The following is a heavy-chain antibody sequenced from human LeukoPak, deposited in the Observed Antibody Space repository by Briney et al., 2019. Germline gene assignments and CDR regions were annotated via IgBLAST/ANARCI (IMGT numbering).Heavy chain of an antibody. CDR2: ISYDGSNK. D-gene: IGHD6-19*01. V-gene: IGHV3-30-3*01. CDR3: ARHNRSGPYSYYYYGMDV. Sequence: GGSLRLSCAASGFTFSSYAMHWVRRAPGKGLEWVAVISYDGSNKYYADSVKGRFTISRDNSKNTLYLQMNSLRAEDTAVYYCARHNRSGPYSYYYYGMDVWGQGTTVTVSS. J-gene: IGHJ6*02. CDR1: GFTFSSYA.